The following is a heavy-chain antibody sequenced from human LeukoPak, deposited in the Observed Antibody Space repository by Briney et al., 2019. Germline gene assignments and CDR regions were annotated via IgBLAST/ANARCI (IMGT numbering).Heavy chain of an antibody. D-gene: IGHD2-15*01. J-gene: IGHJ3*02. V-gene: IGHV3-66*02. CDR3: ARAVGYCSGGSCHTPPGDI. CDR1: GFTFSSYE. CDR2: IYSGGST. Sequence: PGGSLRLSCAASGFTFSSYEMNWVRQAPGKGLEWVSVIYSGGSTYYADSVKGRFTISRDNSKNTLYLQMNSLRAEDTAVYYCARAVGYCSGGSCHTPPGDIWGQGTMVTVSS.